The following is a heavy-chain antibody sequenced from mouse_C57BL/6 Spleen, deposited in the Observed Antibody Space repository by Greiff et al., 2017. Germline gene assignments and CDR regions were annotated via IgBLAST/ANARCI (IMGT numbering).Heavy chain of an antibody. V-gene: IGHV5-4*01. D-gene: IGHD4-1*01. Sequence: EVKVVESGGGLVKPGGSLKLSCAASGFTFSSYAMSWVRQTPEKRLEWVATISDGGSYTYYPDNVKGRFTISRDNAKNNLYLQMSHLKSEDTAMYYCARDLTETRVAYWGQGTLVTVSA. CDR2: ISDGGSYT. CDR3: ARDLTETRVAY. J-gene: IGHJ3*01. CDR1: GFTFSSYA.